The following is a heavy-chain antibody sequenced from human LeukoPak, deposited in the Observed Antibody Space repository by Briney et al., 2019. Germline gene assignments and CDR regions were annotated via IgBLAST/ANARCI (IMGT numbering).Heavy chain of an antibody. CDR1: GFTFSSYA. CDR2: ISGSGGST. CDR3: AKEYCINSVCHSLDY. V-gene: IGHV3-23*01. D-gene: IGHD2-8*01. Sequence: GGSLRLSCAASGFTFSSYAMSWVRQAPGKGLEWVSAISGSGGSTYYADSVKGRFTITRDNSKNTLFLQKNRLRAEDTAVYYGAKEYCINSVCHSLDYWGQGTLVTVSS. J-gene: IGHJ4*02.